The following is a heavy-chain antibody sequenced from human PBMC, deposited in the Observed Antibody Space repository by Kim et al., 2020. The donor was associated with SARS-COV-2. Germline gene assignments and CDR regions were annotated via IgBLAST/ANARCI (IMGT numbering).Heavy chain of an antibody. CDR3: ARGPDIVATGSDY. V-gene: IGHV3-53*01. J-gene: IGHJ4*02. Sequence: YADSVKGRFTISRDNSKDTLYLQMNRLRAEDTAVYYCARGPDIVATGSDYWGQGTLVTVSS. D-gene: IGHD5-12*01.